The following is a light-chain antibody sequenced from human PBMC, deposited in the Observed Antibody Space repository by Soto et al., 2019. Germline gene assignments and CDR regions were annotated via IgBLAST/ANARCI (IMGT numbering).Light chain of an antibody. CDR1: QGISNH. Sequence: AIQLTQSPSSLSASVGDRVTITCRASQGISNHLGWYQQKPGKAPYLLIYPASTLQSGVPSRFSGSGSGTDFTLTINSLQPEDFATYYCQQGYNFPRAFGQGTKVDIK. J-gene: IGKJ1*01. CDR2: PAS. CDR3: QQGYNFPRA. V-gene: IGKV1-6*01.